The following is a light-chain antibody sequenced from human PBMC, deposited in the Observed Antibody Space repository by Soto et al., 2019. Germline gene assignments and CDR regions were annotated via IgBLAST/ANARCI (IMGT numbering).Light chain of an antibody. J-gene: IGKJ1*01. Sequence: DIQMTQSPSTLSASVGDRAAITCRASQSISSWLAWYQQKPGKAPKLLIYSASSLDTGVPSRFSGSGSGTEFTLTISSLQPDDFATYYCQQYNNYFWTFGQGTRLDI. CDR1: QSISSW. CDR3: QQYNNYFWT. V-gene: IGKV1-5*03. CDR2: SAS.